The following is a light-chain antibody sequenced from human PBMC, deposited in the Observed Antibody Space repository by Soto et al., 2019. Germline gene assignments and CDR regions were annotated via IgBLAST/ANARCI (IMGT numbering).Light chain of an antibody. Sequence: VSQQYPGGQHLTKGERATLSCRASQSVSSSYLAWYQQKPGQAPRLLIYDASTRATGIPDRFSGSGSGTDFTLSISRREQDNFTVYNYQDAGCSSGTFGLET. CDR2: DAS. J-gene: IGKJ5*01. V-gene: IGKV3-20*01. CDR1: QSVSSSY. CDR3: QDAGCSSGT.